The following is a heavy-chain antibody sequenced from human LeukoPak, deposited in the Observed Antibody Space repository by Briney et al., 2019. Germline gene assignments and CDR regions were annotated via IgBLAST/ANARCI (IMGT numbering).Heavy chain of an antibody. D-gene: IGHD3-3*01. Sequence: GASVKVSCKASDYTFTSYGISWVRQAPGQGLEWMGWISAYNGNTNYAQKLQGRVTMTTDASTSTAYMELRSLRSDDTAVYYCAREEWLLGAFDIWGQGTMVTVSS. V-gene: IGHV1-18*01. CDR3: AREEWLLGAFDI. CDR2: ISAYNGNT. CDR1: DYTFTSYG. J-gene: IGHJ3*02.